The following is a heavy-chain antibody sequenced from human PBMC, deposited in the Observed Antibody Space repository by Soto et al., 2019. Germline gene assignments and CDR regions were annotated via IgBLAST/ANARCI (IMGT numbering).Heavy chain of an antibody. CDR3: AKGSRGPRRLLRYFDWLRHDFDY. J-gene: IGHJ4*02. V-gene: IGHV3-23*01. Sequence: GGSLRLSCAASGFTFSSYAMSWVRQAPGKGLEWVSAISGSGGSTYYADSVKGRFTISRDNSKNTLYLQMNSLRAEDTAVYYCAKGSRGPRRLLRYFDWLRHDFDYWGQGTLVTVYS. CDR1: GFTFSSYA. CDR2: ISGSGGST. D-gene: IGHD3-9*01.